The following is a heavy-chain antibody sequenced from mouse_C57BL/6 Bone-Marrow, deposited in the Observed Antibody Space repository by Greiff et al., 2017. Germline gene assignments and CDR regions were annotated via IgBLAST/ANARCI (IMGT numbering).Heavy chain of an antibody. CDR2: ISNGGGST. V-gene: IGHV5-12*01. J-gene: IGHJ1*03. D-gene: IGHD1-1*01. CDR3: ERRTTGVDWYFDV. Sequence: EVKLVESGGGLVQPGGSLKLSCAASGFTFSDYYMYWVRQTPEKRLEWVAYISNGGGSTYYPDTVKGRFTISRDNAKNTLYLQMSRLKSEDTAMYYCERRTTGVDWYFDVWGTGTTGTVSS. CDR1: GFTFSDYY.